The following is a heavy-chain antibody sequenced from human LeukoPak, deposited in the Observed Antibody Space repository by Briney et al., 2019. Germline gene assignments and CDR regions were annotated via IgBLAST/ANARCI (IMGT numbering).Heavy chain of an antibody. J-gene: IGHJ4*02. V-gene: IGHV1-18*01. CDR2: ISAYNGNT. D-gene: IGHD6-13*01. Sequence: ASVKVSFKASGYTFTSYGISWVRQAPGQGLEWMGWISAYNGNTNYAQKLQSRVTLTTDTSTSTAYMELRSLRSDDTAVYYCARDLSIAAAGPVPPFDSGAQGTLVTV. CDR1: GYTFTSYG. CDR3: ARDLSIAAAGPVPPFDS.